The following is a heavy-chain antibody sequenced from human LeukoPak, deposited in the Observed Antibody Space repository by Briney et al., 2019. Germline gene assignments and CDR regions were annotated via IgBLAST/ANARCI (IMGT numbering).Heavy chain of an antibody. J-gene: IGHJ4*02. CDR2: IGGGDGTT. Sequence: PGGSLRLSCAASGFTFTNYAMTWVRQAPGKGLEWVSVIGGGDGTTHYADSVKGRFTISRDNSKNTLYLQMNSLGAEDTALYHCAKQYISGWYELDYWGQGTLVTVSS. CDR3: AKQYISGWYELDY. D-gene: IGHD6-19*01. CDR1: GFTFTNYA. V-gene: IGHV3-23*01.